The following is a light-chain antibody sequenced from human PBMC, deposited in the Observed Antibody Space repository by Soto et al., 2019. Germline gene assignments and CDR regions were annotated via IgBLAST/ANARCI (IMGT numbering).Light chain of an antibody. Sequence: EIVLTQSPVTLSLTPGERATLSCRASHNVYSYLAWYQQKPGQAPRLLIYDASNRATGIPARFSGSGSGTDFTLTISSREPEDFAVYYCQQRYNWPPLTFGGGTRVEIK. CDR2: DAS. J-gene: IGKJ4*01. V-gene: IGKV3-11*01. CDR1: HNVYSY. CDR3: QQRYNWPPLT.